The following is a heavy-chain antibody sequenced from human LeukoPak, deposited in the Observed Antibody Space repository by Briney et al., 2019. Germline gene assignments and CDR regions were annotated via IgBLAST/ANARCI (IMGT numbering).Heavy chain of an antibody. Sequence: SETLSLTCTVSGGSISSYYWGWIRQPPGKGLEWIGSIYYSGSTYYNPSLKSRVTISVDTSKNQFSLKLSSVTAADTAVYYCARHQIPDYYDNGYWGQGTLVTVSS. CDR1: GGSISSYY. J-gene: IGHJ4*02. D-gene: IGHD3-22*01. CDR3: ARHQIPDYYDNGY. CDR2: IYYSGST. V-gene: IGHV4-39*01.